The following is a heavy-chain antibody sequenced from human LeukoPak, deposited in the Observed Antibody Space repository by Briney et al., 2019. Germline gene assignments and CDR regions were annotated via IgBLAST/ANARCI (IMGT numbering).Heavy chain of an antibody. Sequence: PGGSLTLSCAASGCTFSSYGMHWVRQAPAKGLELVAVISYDGSNKYYADSVKGRFTSCGDNSKNTLNLQMNSLRAEDTAVYYCAKEQYSGGWYSDYWGQGTLVTVSS. CDR1: GCTFSSYG. J-gene: IGHJ4*02. V-gene: IGHV3-30*18. D-gene: IGHD6-19*01. CDR2: ISYDGSNK. CDR3: AKEQYSGGWYSDY.